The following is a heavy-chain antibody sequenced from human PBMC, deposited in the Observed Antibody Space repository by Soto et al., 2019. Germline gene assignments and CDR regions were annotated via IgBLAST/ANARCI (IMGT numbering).Heavy chain of an antibody. CDR1: GGTFSSYA. J-gene: IGHJ5*02. V-gene: IGHV1-69*12. Sequence: QVQLVQSGAEVKKPGSSVKVSCKASGGTFSSYAISWVRQAPGQGLEWMGGIIPIFGTANYAQKFQGRVTITADESTSTAYMELSSLRCEDTAVYYCARERKSYSSGWYGGGWFDPWGQGTLVTVSS. CDR2: IIPIFGTA. D-gene: IGHD6-19*01. CDR3: ARERKSYSSGWYGGGWFDP.